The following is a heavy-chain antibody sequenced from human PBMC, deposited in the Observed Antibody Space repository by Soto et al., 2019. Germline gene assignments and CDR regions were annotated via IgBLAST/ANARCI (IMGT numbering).Heavy chain of an antibody. CDR2: IYYSGTT. CDR3: ARHLEERRMATTPFDE. D-gene: IGHD3-16*01. Sequence: SETLSLTCNVSGGSISGTTYYWAWIRQPPGKGPEWIGSIYYSGTTYYKSSLKSRVTISVDAPNNQFSLKVSSVTAADTAVYYCARHLEERRMATTPFDEWGQGTLGTVSS. CDR1: GGSISGTTYY. V-gene: IGHV4-39*01. J-gene: IGHJ4*02.